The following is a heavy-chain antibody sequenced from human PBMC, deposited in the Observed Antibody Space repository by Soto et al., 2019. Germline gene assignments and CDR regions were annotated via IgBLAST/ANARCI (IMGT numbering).Heavy chain of an antibody. CDR2: TRNKAKSYTT. D-gene: IGHD2-2*01. CDR1: GFTFSDHY. CDR3: ASPFYGSSTRCQEDY. J-gene: IGHJ4*02. V-gene: IGHV3-72*01. Sequence: EVQLVESGGGLVQPGGSLRLSCAASGFTFSDHYMDWVRQAPGKGLEWVGRTRNKAKSYTTDYDASAKGRFTISRDDSKNSLYLQMHSLKTEDTAVYYCASPFYGSSTRCQEDYWGQGTLVTVSS.